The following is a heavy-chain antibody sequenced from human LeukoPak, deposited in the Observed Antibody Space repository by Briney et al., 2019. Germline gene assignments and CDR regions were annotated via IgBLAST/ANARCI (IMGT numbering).Heavy chain of an antibody. CDR3: ASFDSSGWHYFDY. Sequence: GGSLRLSCAASGFTFSSYSMSWVRQAPGKGLEWVSSISSRSGYIYYGDSVKGRFTISRDNAKNSLYLQMNTLRAEDTAVYYCASFDSSGWHYFDYWGQGTLVTVSA. V-gene: IGHV3-21*01. CDR1: GFTFSSYS. D-gene: IGHD6-19*01. J-gene: IGHJ4*02. CDR2: ISSRSGYI.